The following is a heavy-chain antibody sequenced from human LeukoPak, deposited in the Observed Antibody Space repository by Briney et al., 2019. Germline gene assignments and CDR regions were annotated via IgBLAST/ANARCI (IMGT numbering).Heavy chain of an antibody. J-gene: IGHJ4*02. Sequence: SETLSLTCAVSGGSFSGYYWNWIRQPPGKGLEWIGEINHSGSTNYNPSLKSRVTISVDTSKNQFPLKLSSVTAADTAVYYCARRAFYYGSGSFHPVDYWGQGTLVTVSS. CDR3: ARRAFYYGSGSFHPVDY. V-gene: IGHV4-34*01. D-gene: IGHD3-10*01. CDR1: GGSFSGYY. CDR2: INHSGST.